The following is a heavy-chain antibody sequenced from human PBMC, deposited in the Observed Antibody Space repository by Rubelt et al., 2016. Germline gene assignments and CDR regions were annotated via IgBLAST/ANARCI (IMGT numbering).Heavy chain of an antibody. J-gene: IGHJ4*02. CDR3: ARGWGSRWYYFDY. V-gene: IGHV4-34*01. D-gene: IGHD6-13*01. CDR2: INHSGRT. CDR1: GGSFSGYY. Sequence: QVQLQQWGAGLLKPSETLSLTCAVYGGSFSGYYWSWIRQPPGKGLEWVGEINHSGRTNSNPSLKSRITMSVDTSKNQFSLKRNSVTAADTAVYFCARGWGSRWYYFDYWGQGILVTVSS.